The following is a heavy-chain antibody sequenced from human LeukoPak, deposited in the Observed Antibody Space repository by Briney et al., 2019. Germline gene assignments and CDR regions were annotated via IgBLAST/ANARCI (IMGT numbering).Heavy chain of an antibody. Sequence: PGGSLRLSCAASGFTVSSNYMSWVRQAPGKGLEWVGFIRSKAYGGTTEYAASVKGRFTISRDDSKSIAYLQMNSLKTEDTAVYYCTRDSTDATFDHWGQGTLVTVSS. J-gene: IGHJ4*02. CDR2: IRSKAYGGTT. V-gene: IGHV3-49*04. CDR1: GFTVSSNY. CDR3: TRDSTDATFDH.